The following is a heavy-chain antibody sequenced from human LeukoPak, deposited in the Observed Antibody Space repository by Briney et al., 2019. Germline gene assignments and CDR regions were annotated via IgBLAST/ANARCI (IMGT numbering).Heavy chain of an antibody. D-gene: IGHD3-22*01. CDR2: INHSGST. CDR3: ERAVINYYDSSGYYPIDAFDI. J-gene: IGHJ3*02. Sequence: SETLSLTCAVYGGSFNGYYWSCLRHPPGKGREWIGEINHSGSTNYNPPLKSRVTISVDTSKNQFSLKLSSVTAADTGVYYCERAVINYYDSSGYYPIDAFDIGGQGTMVTVSS. V-gene: IGHV4-34*01. CDR1: GGSFNGYY.